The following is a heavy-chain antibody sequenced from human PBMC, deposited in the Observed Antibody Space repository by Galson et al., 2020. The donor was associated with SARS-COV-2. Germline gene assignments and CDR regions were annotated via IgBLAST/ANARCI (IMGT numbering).Heavy chain of an antibody. D-gene: IGHD2-2*01. V-gene: IGHV5-51*01. CDR1: GYSFTSYW. CDR2: IYPGDSDT. J-gene: IGHJ6*02. CDR3: ARHQGYCSSTCCYETLYYYSGMDV. Sequence: KIGEYLKISCKGSGYSFTSYWIGWVRQMPGKGLEWMGIIYPGDSDTRYSPSFQGQVTISADKSISTAYLQWSSLKASDTAMYYCARHQGYCSSTCCYETLYYYSGMDVWGQGTTVTVSS.